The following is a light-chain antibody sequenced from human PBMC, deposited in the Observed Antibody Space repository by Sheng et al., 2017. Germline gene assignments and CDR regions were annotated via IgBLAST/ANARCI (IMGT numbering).Light chain of an antibody. V-gene: IGKV1-NL1*01. Sequence: IQLTQSPSSLSASVGDRVTITCRASQDISNSLAWYQQKRGKAPKLLLYGASRLQSGVPSRFSGSGSGTDYTLTISSLQPEDFATYYCQQYYSTVAITFGPGTKVDI. CDR3: QQYYSTVAIT. CDR1: QDISNS. J-gene: IGKJ3*01. CDR2: GAS.